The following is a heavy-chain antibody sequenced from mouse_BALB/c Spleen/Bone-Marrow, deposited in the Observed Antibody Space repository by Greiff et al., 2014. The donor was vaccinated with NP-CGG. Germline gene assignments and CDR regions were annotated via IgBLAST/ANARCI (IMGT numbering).Heavy chain of an antibody. Sequence: EVQLQQSGAELVKPGASVKLSCTASGFNIKDTYMHWVKQRPEQGLEWIGRIDPANSNTKYDPKFQGKATMTADTSSNTAYLQLSSLTSEDTAVYYCASYYYGSSSFAYWGQGTLVTVSA. J-gene: IGHJ3*01. D-gene: IGHD1-1*01. CDR3: ASYYYGSSSFAY. V-gene: IGHV14-3*02. CDR2: IDPANSNT. CDR1: GFNIKDTY.